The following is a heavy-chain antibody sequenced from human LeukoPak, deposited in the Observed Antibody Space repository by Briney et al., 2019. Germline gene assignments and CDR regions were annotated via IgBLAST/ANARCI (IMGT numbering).Heavy chain of an antibody. D-gene: IGHD6-13*01. CDR2: ISSSSSYI. V-gene: IGHV3-21*01. CDR3: APLAGYSSSWTQH. J-gene: IGHJ1*01. CDR1: GFTFSDAW. Sequence: KPGGSLRLSCAASGFTFSDAWMNWVRQAPGKGLEWVSSISSSSSYIYYADSVKGRFTISRDNAKNSLYLRMNSLRAEDTAVYYCAPLAGYSSSWTQHWGQGTLVTVSS.